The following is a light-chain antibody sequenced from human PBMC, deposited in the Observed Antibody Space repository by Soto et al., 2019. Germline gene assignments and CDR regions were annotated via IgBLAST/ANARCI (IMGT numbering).Light chain of an antibody. Sequence: EIVLTQSPATLSLSPGEIATLYFSASQSVSSYLAWYQQKPGQAPRLLIYDASNRATGIPARFSGSGSGTDFTLTISSLEPEDFAVYYCQQRSNWPTFGQGTKVDIK. V-gene: IGKV3-11*01. CDR1: QSVSSY. CDR2: DAS. J-gene: IGKJ1*01. CDR3: QQRSNWPT.